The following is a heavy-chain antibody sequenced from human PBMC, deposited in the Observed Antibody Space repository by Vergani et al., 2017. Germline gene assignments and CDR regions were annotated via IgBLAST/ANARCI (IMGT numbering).Heavy chain of an antibody. CDR3: ARVRRRNDLCSGPLNWFDP. J-gene: IGHJ5*02. D-gene: IGHD3-3*01. CDR1: GFTFDDYA. CDR2: SSWNSGSI. V-gene: IGHV3-9*01. Sequence: EVQLVESGGGLVQPGRSLRLSCAASGFTFDDYAMHWVRQAPGKGLEWVSGSSWNSGSIGYADSVKGRFTISRDNAKNSLYLQMNSLRAEDTALYYCARVRRRNDLCSGPLNWFDPWGQGTLVTVSS.